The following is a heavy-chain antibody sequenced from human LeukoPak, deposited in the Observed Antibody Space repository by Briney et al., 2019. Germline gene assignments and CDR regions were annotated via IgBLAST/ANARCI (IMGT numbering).Heavy chain of an antibody. V-gene: IGHV1-18*01. J-gene: IGHJ1*01. D-gene: IGHD6-13*01. Sequence: ASVKVSCKASGYTFTSYGISWVRQAPGQGLEWMGWISAYNGNTNYAQKLQGRVTMTTDTSTSTAYMELRSLRSDDTAVYYCARAHTLTGYSSLAAEYFQHWGQGTLVTVSS. CDR2: ISAYNGNT. CDR1: GYTFTSYG. CDR3: ARAHTLTGYSSLAAEYFQH.